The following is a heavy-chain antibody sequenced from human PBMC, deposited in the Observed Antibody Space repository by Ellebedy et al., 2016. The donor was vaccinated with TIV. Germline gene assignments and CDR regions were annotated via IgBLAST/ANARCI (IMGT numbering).Heavy chain of an antibody. V-gene: IGHV1-18*01. J-gene: IGHJ4*02. CDR1: GYTFTSYG. CDR3: ARGDQRGEWELLEFDY. Sequence: ASVKVSCXASGYTFTSYGISWVRQAPGQGLEWMGWISAYNGNTNYAQKLQVRVTMTTDTSTNTAYMELRSLRSDDTAVYYCARGDQRGEWELLEFDYWGQGTLITVSS. CDR2: ISAYNGNT. D-gene: IGHD1-26*01.